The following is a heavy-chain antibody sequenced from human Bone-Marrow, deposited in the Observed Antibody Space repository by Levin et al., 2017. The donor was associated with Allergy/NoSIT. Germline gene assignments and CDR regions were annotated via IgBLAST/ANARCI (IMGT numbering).Heavy chain of an antibody. CDR1: GFTFSIYS. CDR2: ISAGSTTI. CDR3: LSGSSSRGTVDY. Sequence: GGSLRLSCAASGFTFSIYSMNWVRQAPGKGLEWISYISAGSTTIYYSDSVKGRFTISRDNAKNSLYLQMNSLRAEDTAVYYCLSGSSSRGTVDYWGQGTLVTVSS. J-gene: IGHJ4*02. D-gene: IGHD3-10*01. V-gene: IGHV3-48*01.